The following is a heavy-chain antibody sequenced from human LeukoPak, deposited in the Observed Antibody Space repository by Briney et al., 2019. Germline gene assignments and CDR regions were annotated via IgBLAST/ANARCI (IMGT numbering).Heavy chain of an antibody. D-gene: IGHD6-13*01. CDR3: AKDIGPQGIAPDDY. J-gene: IGHJ4*02. Sequence: GGSLRLSCAASGFTFSRYAMSWIRQAPGKGPEWVSAISDGGGSTYYADSVKGRFTISRDNSKNSLYLQMNSLRTEDTALYYCAKDIGPQGIAPDDYWGQGTLVTVSS. CDR2: ISDGGGST. V-gene: IGHV3-43*02. CDR1: GFTFSRYA.